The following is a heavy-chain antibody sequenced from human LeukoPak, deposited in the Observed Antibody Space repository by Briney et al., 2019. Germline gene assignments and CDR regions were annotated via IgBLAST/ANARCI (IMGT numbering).Heavy chain of an antibody. D-gene: IGHD1-26*01. CDR3: AREAVIVGAIAGDAFDI. V-gene: IGHV4-34*01. Sequence: PSETLSLTCAVYGGSFSGYYWSWIRQPPGKGLEWIGEINHSGSTNYNPSLKSRVTISVDTSKNQFSLKLSSVTAADTAVYYCAREAVIVGAIAGDAFDIWGQGTMVTVSS. CDR1: GGSFSGYY. CDR2: INHSGST. J-gene: IGHJ3*02.